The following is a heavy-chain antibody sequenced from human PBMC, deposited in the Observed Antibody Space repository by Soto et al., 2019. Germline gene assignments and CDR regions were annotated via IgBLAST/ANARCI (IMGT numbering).Heavy chain of an antibody. V-gene: IGHV1-8*01. D-gene: IGHD6-13*01. CDR3: AREHSSSWRFDY. CDR2: MNPNSGNT. CDR1: GYTFTSYD. J-gene: IGHJ4*02. Sequence: QVQLVQSGAEVKKPGASVKVSCKASGYTFTSYDINWVRQATGQGLGWMGWMNPNSGNTGYAQKFQGRVTMTRNTSISTAYMELSSLRSEDTAVFYCAREHSSSWRFDYGGQGTLVTVSS.